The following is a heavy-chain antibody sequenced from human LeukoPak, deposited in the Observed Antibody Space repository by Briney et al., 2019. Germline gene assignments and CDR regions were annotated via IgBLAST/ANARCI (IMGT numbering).Heavy chain of an antibody. J-gene: IGHJ4*02. CDR1: GYSFTSYW. CDR2: IYPGDSDT. CDR3: ATHNTADSGGYYSSFDY. V-gene: IGHV5-51*01. D-gene: IGHD3-22*01. Sequence: VESLKISCKGSGYSFTSYWIGWVRRMPGKGLELMGIIYPGDSDTRYSPSFQGQVTISADKSISTAYLQWSSLKASDTAMYYCATHNTADSGGYYSSFDYWGQGTLVTVSS.